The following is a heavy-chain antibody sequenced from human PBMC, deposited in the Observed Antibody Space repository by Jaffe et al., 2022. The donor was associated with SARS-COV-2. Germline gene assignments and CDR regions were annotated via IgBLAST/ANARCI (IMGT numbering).Heavy chain of an antibody. J-gene: IGHJ3*02. D-gene: IGHD2-2*03. Sequence: EVQLVESGGGLVQPGRSLRLSCAASGFTFDDYAMHWVRQAPGKGLEWVSGISWNSGSIGYADSVKGRFTISRDNAKNSLYLQMNSLRAEDTALYYCAKDLLGFSVAFDIWGQGTMVTVSS. V-gene: IGHV3-9*01. CDR1: GFTFDDYA. CDR3: AKDLLGFSVAFDI. CDR2: ISWNSGSI.